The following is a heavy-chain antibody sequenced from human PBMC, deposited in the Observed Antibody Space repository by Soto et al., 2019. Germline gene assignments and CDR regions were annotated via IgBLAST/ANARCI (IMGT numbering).Heavy chain of an antibody. J-gene: IGHJ6*02. CDR1: CYSIPYSRYY. Sequence: SDTLPLTCTIACYSIPYSRYYCGLSHQPPGKGLEWIGSIYYSGSTYYNPSLKSRVTISVDTSKNQFSLKLSSVTAADTAVYYCARAYDFWSGYYTSRGMDVWCQGTTVS. V-gene: IGHV4-39*01. CDR3: ARAYDFWSGYYTSRGMDV. CDR2: IYYSGST. D-gene: IGHD3-3*01.